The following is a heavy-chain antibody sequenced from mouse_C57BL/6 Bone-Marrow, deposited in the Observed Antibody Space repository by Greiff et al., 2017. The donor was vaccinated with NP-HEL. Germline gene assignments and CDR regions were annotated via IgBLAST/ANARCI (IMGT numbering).Heavy chain of an antibody. CDR3: ARYTGNYRNYAMDD. J-gene: IGHJ4*01. CDR1: GFTFTDYY. CDR2: IRNKANGYTT. V-gene: IGHV7-3*01. Sequence: EVKLMESGGGLVQPGGSLSLSCAASGFTFTDYYMSWVRQPPGKALEWLGFIRNKANGYTTEYSASVKGRLTISRDNSQSILYLQMNALRAEDSATYYCARYTGNYRNYAMDDWGQGTSVTVSS. D-gene: IGHD2-1*01.